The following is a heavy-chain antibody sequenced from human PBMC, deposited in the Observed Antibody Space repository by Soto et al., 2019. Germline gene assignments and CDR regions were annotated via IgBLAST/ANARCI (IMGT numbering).Heavy chain of an antibody. Sequence: QVQLVQSGAEVKKPGSSVKVSCKASGGTFSSYTISWVRQAPGQGLEWTGRIIPILGIANYAQKFQGRVTITADKSTSTAYMELSSLRSEDTAVYYCARDVVGATGTPLDYWGQGTLVTVSS. D-gene: IGHD1-26*01. CDR3: ARDVVGATGTPLDY. J-gene: IGHJ4*02. V-gene: IGHV1-69*08. CDR2: IIPILGIA. CDR1: GGTFSSYT.